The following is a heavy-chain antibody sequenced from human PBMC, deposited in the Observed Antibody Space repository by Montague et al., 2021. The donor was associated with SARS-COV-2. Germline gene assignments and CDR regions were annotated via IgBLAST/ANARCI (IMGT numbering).Heavy chain of an antibody. Sequence: SLRLSCAASGFTFSSYAMHWVRQAPGKGLEWVAVISYDGSNKYYADPVKGRFTISRDNSKNTLYLQMNSLRAEDTAVYYCARTLLDYYGMDVWGQGTTVTV. CDR3: ARTLLDYYGMDV. CDR1: GFTFSSYA. CDR2: ISYDGSNK. D-gene: IGHD2/OR15-2a*01. J-gene: IGHJ6*02. V-gene: IGHV3-30-3*01.